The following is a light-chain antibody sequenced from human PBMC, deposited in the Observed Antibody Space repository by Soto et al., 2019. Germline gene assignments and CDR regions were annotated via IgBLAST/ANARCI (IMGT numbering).Light chain of an antibody. Sequence: QSVLTQPPSASGTPGQRVTISCSGSSSNIGSNYVYWYQQLPGTAPKLLFYRNNQRPSGVPDRFSGSKSGTSASLAISGLRSEDEADYYCAAWDDSLWVFGGGTKLPVL. V-gene: IGLV1-47*01. CDR2: RNN. CDR3: AAWDDSLWV. CDR1: SSNIGSNY. J-gene: IGLJ3*02.